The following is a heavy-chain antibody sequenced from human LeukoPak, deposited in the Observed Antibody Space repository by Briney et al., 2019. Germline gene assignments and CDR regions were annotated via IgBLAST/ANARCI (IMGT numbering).Heavy chain of an antibody. CDR2: ISWDGGST. J-gene: IGHJ4*02. CDR3: AKGSHYSSSSIFDY. Sequence: PGGSLRLSCAASGFTFDDYAMHWVRQAPGKGLEWVSLISWDGGSTYYADSVKGRFTISRDNSKNSLYLQMNSLRAEDTALYYCAKGSHYSSSSIFDYWGQGTLVTVSS. D-gene: IGHD6-6*01. CDR1: GFTFDDYA. V-gene: IGHV3-43D*03.